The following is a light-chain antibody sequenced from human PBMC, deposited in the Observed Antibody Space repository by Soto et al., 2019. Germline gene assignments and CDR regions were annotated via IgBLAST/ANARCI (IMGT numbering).Light chain of an antibody. CDR3: QQYNSYWT. Sequence: DIQMTQSPSTLSASVGDRLTITCRASQSISSWLAWYQQKPGKAPKLLIYDAYSLESGVPSRFSGSGSGTEFTLSISSLQPDDFATYYCQQYNSYWTFGQGTKVEIK. CDR2: DAY. J-gene: IGKJ1*01. CDR1: QSISSW. V-gene: IGKV1-5*01.